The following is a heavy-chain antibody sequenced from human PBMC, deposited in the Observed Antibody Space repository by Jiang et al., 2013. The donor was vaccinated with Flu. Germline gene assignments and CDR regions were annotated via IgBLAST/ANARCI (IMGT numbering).Heavy chain of an antibody. V-gene: IGHV4-59*01. CDR2: IYYSGST. CDR1: GGSISSYH. J-gene: IGHJ3*02. D-gene: IGHD6-13*01. Sequence: KPSETLSLTCTVSGGSISSYHWNWIRQPPGKGLEWIGYIYYSGSTNYNPSLKSRVTISVDTSKNQFSLKLSSVTAADTAVYYCARGRISSSRPDASDIWGQGTMVTVSS. CDR3: ARGRISSSRPDASDI.